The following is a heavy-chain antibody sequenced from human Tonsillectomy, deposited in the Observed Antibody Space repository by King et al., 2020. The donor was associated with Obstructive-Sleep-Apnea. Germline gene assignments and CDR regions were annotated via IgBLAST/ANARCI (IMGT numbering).Heavy chain of an antibody. Sequence: VQLQQRGAGLLKPSETLSLTCAVYGGSFSGYYWTWVRQSPDKGLEWIGEINHSGSTNYNPSLKSRVTIAVDTSKNPFSLNLNSVTAANTAVYYCARSDIVVVVSATKSSNWFDPWGQGTLVTVSS. CDR2: INHSGST. CDR1: GGSFSGYY. D-gene: IGHD2-15*01. CDR3: ARSDIVVVVSATKSSNWFDP. J-gene: IGHJ5*02. V-gene: IGHV4-34*01.